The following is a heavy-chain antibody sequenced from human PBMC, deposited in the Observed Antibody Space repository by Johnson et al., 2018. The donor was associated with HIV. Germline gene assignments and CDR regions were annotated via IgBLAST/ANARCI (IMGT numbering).Heavy chain of an antibody. CDR1: GLTFSNAW. J-gene: IGHJ3*02. V-gene: IGHV3-15*01. Sequence: VQLVESGGGLVKPGGSLRLSCAASGLTFSNAWMSWVRQAPGKGLEWVGRIKSKTAGGTTDYAAPVKGRFTISRDDSKNTLYLQMNSLRAEDTAVYYCARIPGSGWEHDVFDIWGQGTMVTVSS. CDR2: IKSKTAGGTT. CDR3: ARIPGSGWEHDVFDI. D-gene: IGHD6-19*01.